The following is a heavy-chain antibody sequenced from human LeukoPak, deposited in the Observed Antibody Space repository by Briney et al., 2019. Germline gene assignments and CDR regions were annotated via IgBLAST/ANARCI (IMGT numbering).Heavy chain of an antibody. D-gene: IGHD1-20*01. CDR2: FDPEDGET. CDR3: ATVGITGTTWDTFDI. CDR1: GYTLTELS. J-gene: IGHJ3*02. V-gene: IGHV1-24*01. Sequence: ASVKVSCKVFGYTLTELSMHWVRQAPGKGLEWMGGFDPEDGETIYAQKFQGRVTMTEDTSTDTAYMELSSLRSEDTAVYYCATVGITGTTWDTFDIWGQGTMVTVSS.